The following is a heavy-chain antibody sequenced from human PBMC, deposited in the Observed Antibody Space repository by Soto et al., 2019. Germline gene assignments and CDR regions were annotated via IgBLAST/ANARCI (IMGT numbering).Heavy chain of an antibody. CDR2: ISSSSSTI. CDR1: GFTFSSYS. V-gene: IGHV3-48*01. Sequence: PGGSLRLSCAASGFTFSSYSMNWVRQAPGKGLEWVSYISSSSSTIYYADSVKGRLTISRDNAKNSLYLQMNSLRAEDTAVYYCARDDSSGGAFDIWGQGTMVTVSS. J-gene: IGHJ3*02. D-gene: IGHD6-19*01. CDR3: ARDDSSGGAFDI.